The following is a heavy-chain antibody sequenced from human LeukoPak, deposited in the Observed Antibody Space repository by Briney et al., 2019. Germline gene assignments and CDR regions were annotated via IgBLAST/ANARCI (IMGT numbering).Heavy chain of an antibody. CDR1: GFTFSSYA. V-gene: IGHV3-23*01. CDR2: ISGSGGST. D-gene: IGHD6-19*01. Sequence: GGSLRLSCAASGFTFSSYAMSWVRQAPGKGLEWVSAISGSGGSTSYADSVKGRFTISRDNSKNTLYPQMNSPRAEDTAVYFCAKDHSSGWYTFYYFDYWGQGTLVTVSS. CDR3: AKDHSSGWYTFYYFDY. J-gene: IGHJ4*02.